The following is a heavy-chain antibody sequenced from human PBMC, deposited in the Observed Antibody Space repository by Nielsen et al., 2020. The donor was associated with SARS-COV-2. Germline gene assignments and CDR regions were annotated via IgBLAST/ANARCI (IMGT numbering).Heavy chain of an antibody. CDR1: GGSISSYY. Sequence: SETLSLTCTVSGGSISSYYWSWIRQPPGKGLEWIGHIYYSGSTNYNPSLKSRVTISVDTSKNQFSLKLSSVTAADTAVYYCARVGSSGYFRHYFDYWGQGTLVTVSS. CDR2: IYYSGST. J-gene: IGHJ4*02. D-gene: IGHD3-22*01. CDR3: ARVGSSGYFRHYFDY. V-gene: IGHV4-59*01.